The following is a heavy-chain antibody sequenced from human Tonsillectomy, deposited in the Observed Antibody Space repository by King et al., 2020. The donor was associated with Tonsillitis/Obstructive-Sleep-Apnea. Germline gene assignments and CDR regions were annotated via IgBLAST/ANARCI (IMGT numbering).Heavy chain of an antibody. J-gene: IGHJ6*03. D-gene: IGHD3-3*01. CDR1: GFTFRSFE. V-gene: IGHV3-48*03. CDR2: ISSSGSNI. Sequence: VQLVESGGGLVQPGGSLRLSCAASGFTFRSFEMNWVRQAPGKGLEWVSYISSSGSNIHSADSVKGRFTISRDNAKNSLYLQMNSLRAEDTAVYYCARDFYDSLWDSYYYMDVWGKGTTVTVSS. CDR3: ARDFYDSLWDSYYYMDV.